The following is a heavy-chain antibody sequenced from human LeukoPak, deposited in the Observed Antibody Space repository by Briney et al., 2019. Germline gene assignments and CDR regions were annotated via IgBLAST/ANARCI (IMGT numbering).Heavy chain of an antibody. J-gene: IGHJ4*02. V-gene: IGHV1-2*06. CDR1: GYTFTGYY. D-gene: IGHD5-18*01. Sequence: ASVKVSCKASGYTFTGYYMHWVRQAPGQGLEWMGRINPNSGGTNYAQKFQGRVTMTRDTSISTAYMELSRPRSDDTAVYYCARSGYSYGYLGYYFDYWGQGTLVTVSS. CDR3: ARSGYSYGYLGYYFDY. CDR2: INPNSGGT.